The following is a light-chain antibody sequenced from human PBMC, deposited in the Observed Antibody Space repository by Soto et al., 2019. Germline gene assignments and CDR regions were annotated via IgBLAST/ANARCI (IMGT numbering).Light chain of an antibody. Sequence: QSALTQPRSESGSPGQSVTISCTGTSSDVGGYNYVSWYQQHPGKAPKLMIYDVSERPSGVPDRFSGSKSGNTASLTISGLQAEDEADYYCCSYAGSYTLVFGGGTKLTVL. V-gene: IGLV2-11*01. CDR2: DVS. CDR1: SSDVGGYNY. J-gene: IGLJ2*01. CDR3: CSYAGSYTLV.